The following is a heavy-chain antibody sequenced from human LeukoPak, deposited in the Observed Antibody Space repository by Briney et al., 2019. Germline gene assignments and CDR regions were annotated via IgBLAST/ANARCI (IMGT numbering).Heavy chain of an antibody. V-gene: IGHV4-39*07. CDR2: IYYSGST. CDR3: ARFSYYDSSGYFNSVDY. CDR1: GGSISSSSYY. Sequence: SETLSLTCTVSGGSISSSSYYWGWVRQPPGKGLEWIGSIYYSGSTYYNPSLKSRVTISVDTSKNQSSLKLSSVTAADTAVYYCARFSYYDSSGYFNSVDYWGQGTLVTVSS. J-gene: IGHJ4*02. D-gene: IGHD3-22*01.